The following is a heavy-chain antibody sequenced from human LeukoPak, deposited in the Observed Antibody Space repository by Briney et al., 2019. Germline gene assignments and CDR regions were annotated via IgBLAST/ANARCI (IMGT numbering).Heavy chain of an antibody. CDR1: GFTFNDYY. V-gene: IGHV3-11*01. D-gene: IGHD6-19*01. CDR3: ARVMSRSGWYSGKYYFDY. CDR2: LSGSGSVI. Sequence: PGGSLRLSCAASGFTFNDYYMSWIRQAPGKGLEWVSYLSGSGSVIYYADPVKGRFTISRDNAENSLYLQMNSLRAEDTAVYYCARVMSRSGWYSGKYYFDYWGQGTLVTVSS. J-gene: IGHJ4*02.